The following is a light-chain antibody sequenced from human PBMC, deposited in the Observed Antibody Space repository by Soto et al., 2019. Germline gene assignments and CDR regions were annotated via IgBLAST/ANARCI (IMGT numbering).Light chain of an antibody. CDR1: QSVSRD. CDR2: GAS. Sequence: MTQSPATLSVSPREKATLSCRASQSVSRDLAWYQHKPGQAPRLLIYGASTRATGIPARFSGSGSGTEFTLSISSLQSEDFAVYYCQQYNDGPPITFGQGTRLEIK. V-gene: IGKV3-15*01. J-gene: IGKJ5*01. CDR3: QQYNDGPPIT.